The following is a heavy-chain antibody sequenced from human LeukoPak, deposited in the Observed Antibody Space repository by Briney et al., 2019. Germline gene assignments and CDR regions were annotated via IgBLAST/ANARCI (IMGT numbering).Heavy chain of an antibody. J-gene: IGHJ4*02. CDR1: GYTFTGYY. CDR2: INPNSGGT. V-gene: IGHV1-2*02. Sequence: ASVKVSCKASGYTFTGYYMHWVRQAPGQGLEWVGWINPNSGGTNYAQKFQGRVTMTRDTSISTAYMELSRLRSDDTAVYYCARDFIFYEILTGYYNLYYFDHWGQGTLVTVSS. D-gene: IGHD3-9*01. CDR3: ARDFIFYEILTGYYNLYYFDH.